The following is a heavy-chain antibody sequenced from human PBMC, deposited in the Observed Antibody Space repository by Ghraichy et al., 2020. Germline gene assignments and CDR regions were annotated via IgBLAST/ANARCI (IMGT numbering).Heavy chain of an antibody. J-gene: IGHJ6*02. V-gene: IGHV3-66*04. Sequence: GGSLRLSCAASGFTVATTNVSWVRQAPGKGLEWVSVIYSGSRTYHADSVKGRFTISRDSSRNTVSLEMNSLRIEDTDVYYCARLGEIVRDSYYAMDVWGQGTTVTVSS. CDR3: ARLGEIVRDSYYAMDV. CDR1: GFTVATTN. CDR2: IYSGSRT. D-gene: IGHD3-16*01.